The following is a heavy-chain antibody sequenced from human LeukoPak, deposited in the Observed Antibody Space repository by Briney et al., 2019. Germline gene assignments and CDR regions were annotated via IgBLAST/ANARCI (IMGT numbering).Heavy chain of an antibody. CDR2: INPNSGDT. D-gene: IGHD2-2*01. V-gene: IGHV1-2*06. Sequence: ASVTVSCTASGYTFTGYHMHWVRQAPGQGLEWMGRINPNSGDTNYAQNFQGRVTMTRDTSISTAYMELSRLRSDDTAVYYCARDYCSSTSCLFDYWGQGTLVTVSS. CDR1: GYTFTGYH. CDR3: ARDYCSSTSCLFDY. J-gene: IGHJ4*02.